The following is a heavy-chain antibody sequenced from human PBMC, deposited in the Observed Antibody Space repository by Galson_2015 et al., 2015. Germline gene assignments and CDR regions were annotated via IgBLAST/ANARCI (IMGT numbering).Heavy chain of an antibody. CDR2: IYPGDSDT. D-gene: IGHD2-15*01. J-gene: IGHJ6*03. CDR1: GYSFTRYW. V-gene: IGHV5-51*01. CDR3: ARHGISTPHYYYYYMDV. Sequence: QSGAEVKKPGESLKISCKGSGYSFTRYWIGWVRQMPGKGLEWMGIIYPGDSDTRYSPSFQGQVTISADKSISTAYLQWSSLKASDTAMYYCARHGISTPHYYYYYMDVWGKGTTVTVSS.